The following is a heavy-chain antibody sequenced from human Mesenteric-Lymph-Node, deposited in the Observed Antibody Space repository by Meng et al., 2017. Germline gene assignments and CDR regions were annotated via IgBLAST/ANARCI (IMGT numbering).Heavy chain of an antibody. D-gene: IGHD3-10*01. CDR1: GGSISSSSYY. CDR2: IYYSGST. Sequence: SETLSLTCTVSGGSISSSSYYWGWIRQPPGKGLEWIGSIYYSGSTYYNPSLKSRVTISVDTSKNQFSLKLSSVTAADTAVYYCARKSTLWFGAGWFDPWGQGTLVTVSS. V-gene: IGHV4-39*07. J-gene: IGHJ5*02. CDR3: ARKSTLWFGAGWFDP.